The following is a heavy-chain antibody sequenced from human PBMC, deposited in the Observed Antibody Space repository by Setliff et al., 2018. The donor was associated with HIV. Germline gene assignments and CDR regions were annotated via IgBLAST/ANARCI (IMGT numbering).Heavy chain of an antibody. Sequence: ASVKVSCKASGYTFTSYDINWVRQATGQGLEWMGWMNPNSGNTGYAQKFQGRVTMTRNTSISTAYMELSSLRSEDTAVYYCARGPSSTHWSPGYFQHWGQGTPVTVSS. J-gene: IGHJ1*01. CDR1: GYTFTSYD. CDR3: ARGPSSTHWSPGYFQH. D-gene: IGHD2-8*02. CDR2: MNPNSGNT. V-gene: IGHV1-8*01.